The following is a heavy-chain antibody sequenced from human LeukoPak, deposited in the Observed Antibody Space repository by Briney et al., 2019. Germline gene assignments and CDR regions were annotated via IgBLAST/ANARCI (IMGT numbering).Heavy chain of an antibody. CDR2: ISSSSTYI. J-gene: IGHJ4*02. V-gene: IGHV3-21*01. Sequence: PGGSLRLSCAASGFTFSSYAMSWVRQAPGKGLEWVSCISSSSTYIFYADSVRGRFAISRDNAKNSLYLEMNSLRAEDTAVYYCVRENLGSFDYWGQGSLVTVSS. CDR3: VRENLGSFDY. D-gene: IGHD3-16*01. CDR1: GFTFSSYA.